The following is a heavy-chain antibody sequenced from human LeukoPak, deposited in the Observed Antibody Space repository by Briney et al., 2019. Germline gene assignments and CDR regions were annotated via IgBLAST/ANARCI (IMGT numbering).Heavy chain of an antibody. D-gene: IGHD2-2*01. J-gene: IGHJ4*02. CDR1: GFTFSSYA. V-gene: IGHV3-23*01. CDR3: AKKFEDIVVVPAAIFDY. Sequence: PGASLRVSCAASGFTFSSYAMSWVRQAPGKGLEWVSAISGSGGSTYYADSVKGRFTISRDNSKNTLHLQMNSLRAEDTAVYYCAKKFEDIVVVPAAIFDYWGQGTLVTVSS. CDR2: ISGSGGST.